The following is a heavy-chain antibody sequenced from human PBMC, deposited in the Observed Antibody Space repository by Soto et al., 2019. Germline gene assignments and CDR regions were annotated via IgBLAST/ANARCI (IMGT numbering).Heavy chain of an antibody. CDR2: IYYSGST. D-gene: IGHD3-10*01. CDR3: ASEAPRGFGELFYFDY. CDR1: GGSISSSSYY. V-gene: IGHV4-39*01. J-gene: IGHJ4*02. Sequence: QLQLQESGPGLVKPSETLSLTCTVSGGSISSSSYYWGWIRQPPGKGLEWIGSIYYSGSTYYNPSLKGRLTISVDTSKNQFSLTLSSVTDADTAVYYCASEAPRGFGELFYFDYWGQGTLVTVSS.